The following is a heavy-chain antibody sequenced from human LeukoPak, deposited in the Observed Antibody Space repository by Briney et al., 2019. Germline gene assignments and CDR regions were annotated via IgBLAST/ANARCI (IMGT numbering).Heavy chain of an antibody. J-gene: IGHJ4*02. CDR3: ARDNRGYSSGAADY. Sequence: PGGSLRLSCAASGFTFSSYAMSWVRQAPGKGLEWVSAISGSGGSTYYADSVKGRFTISRDNAKNSLYLQMNSLRAEDTAVYYCARDNRGYSSGAADYWGQGTLVTVSS. CDR1: GFTFSSYA. CDR2: ISGSGGST. D-gene: IGHD6-19*01. V-gene: IGHV3-23*01.